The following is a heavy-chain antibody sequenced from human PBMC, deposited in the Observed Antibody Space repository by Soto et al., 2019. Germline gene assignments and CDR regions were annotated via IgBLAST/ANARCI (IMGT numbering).Heavy chain of an antibody. Sequence: SETLSLTCTVSCGSISSSSYYWGWIRQPPGKGQEWIGSIYYSGSTYYNPSLKSRVPISVDTSKNQFSLNLSSVTAADTAVYYCARPGSGWIYTWFDPWGQETLVTVSS. J-gene: IGHJ5*02. V-gene: IGHV4-39*01. CDR1: CGSISSSSYY. D-gene: IGHD6-19*01. CDR3: ARPGSGWIYTWFDP. CDR2: IYYSGST.